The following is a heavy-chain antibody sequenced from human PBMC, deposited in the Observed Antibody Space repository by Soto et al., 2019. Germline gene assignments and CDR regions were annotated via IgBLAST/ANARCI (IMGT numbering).Heavy chain of an antibody. Sequence: SETLSLTCTVSGGSITSGGYYWSWIRQHPGKGLEWIGYIYYSGSTYYNPSLKSRVTTSVDTSKNQFSLKLSSVTAADTAVFYCARDYGAPIDAFDIWGQGTMVTVSS. CDR3: ARDYGAPIDAFDI. J-gene: IGHJ3*02. V-gene: IGHV4-31*03. CDR1: GGSITSGGYY. D-gene: IGHD3-10*01. CDR2: IYYSGST.